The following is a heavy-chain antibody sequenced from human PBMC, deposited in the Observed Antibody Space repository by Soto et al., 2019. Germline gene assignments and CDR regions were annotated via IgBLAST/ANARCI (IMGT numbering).Heavy chain of an antibody. V-gene: IGHV4-59*12. CDR3: ARDVGAARPGAWFDP. CDR1: GGSISSYY. J-gene: IGHJ5*02. D-gene: IGHD6-6*01. CDR2: IYYSGST. Sequence: SETLSLTCTVSGGSISSYYWSWIRQPPGKGLEWIGYIYYSGSTNYNPSLKSRVTISVDTSKNQFSLKLSSVTAADTAVYYCARDVGAARPGAWFDPWGQGTLVTVSS.